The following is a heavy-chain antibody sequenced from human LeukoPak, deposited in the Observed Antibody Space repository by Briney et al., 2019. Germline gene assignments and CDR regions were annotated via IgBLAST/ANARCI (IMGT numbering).Heavy chain of an antibody. CDR1: GGTFSIYA. V-gene: IGHV1-69*13. D-gene: IGHD2-21*02. CDR2: IIPIFGTA. Sequence: ASVKVSCKASGGTFSIYAISWVRQAHGQGHERMGGIIPIFGTANYAQKFQGRVTITADESTSTAYMELSSLRSEDTAVYYCARMGIPLAYCGGDCYSGYYYYGMDVWGQGTTVTVSS. CDR3: ARMGIPLAYCGGDCYSGYYYYGMDV. J-gene: IGHJ6*02.